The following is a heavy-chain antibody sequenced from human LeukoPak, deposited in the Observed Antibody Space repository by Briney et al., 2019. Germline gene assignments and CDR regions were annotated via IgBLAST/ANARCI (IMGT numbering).Heavy chain of an antibody. D-gene: IGHD5-24*01. CDR3: ARDERWLQSSRISDY. CDR2: ISSSGSTI. V-gene: IGHV3-11*01. CDR1: GFTFSDYY. Sequence: GGSLRLSCAASGFTFSDYYMSWIRQAPGKGLEWVSYISSSGSTIYYADSVKGRFTISRDNAKNSLYLQMNNLRAEDTAVYYCARDERWLQSSRISDYWGQGTLVTVSS. J-gene: IGHJ4*02.